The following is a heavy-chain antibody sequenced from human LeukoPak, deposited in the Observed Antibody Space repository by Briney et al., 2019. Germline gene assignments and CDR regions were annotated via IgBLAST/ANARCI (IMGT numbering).Heavy chain of an antibody. V-gene: IGHV4-34*01. J-gene: IGHJ6*03. CDR1: GGSFSGYY. CDR3: ARRIGGSGRFAPYYYYYMDV. CDR2: INHSGST. D-gene: IGHD3-10*01. Sequence: PSETLSLTCAVYGGSFSGYYWSWIRQPPGKGLEWIGEINHSGSTNYNPSLKSRVTISVDTSKNQFSLKLSSVTAADTAVYYCARRIGGSGRFAPYYYYYMDVWGKGTTVTISS.